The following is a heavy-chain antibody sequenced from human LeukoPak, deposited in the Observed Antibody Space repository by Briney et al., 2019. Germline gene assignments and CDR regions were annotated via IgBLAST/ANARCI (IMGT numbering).Heavy chain of an antibody. V-gene: IGHV3-53*01. CDR1: GFPVTSNY. CDR3: AKGTDFWSGYSFDH. Sequence: GGSLRLSCAASGFPVTSNYMSWVRQAPGKGLEWVSVLYGGVSTFYPDSVKGRFTISRDTSKNVVYLQMNTVRAEDTAVYFCAKGTDFWSGYSFDHWGQGVLVTVSS. CDR2: LYGGVST. J-gene: IGHJ4*02. D-gene: IGHD3-3*01.